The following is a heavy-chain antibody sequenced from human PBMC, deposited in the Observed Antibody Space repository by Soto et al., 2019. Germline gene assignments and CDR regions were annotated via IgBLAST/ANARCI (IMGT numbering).Heavy chain of an antibody. CDR3: ARPGYDSSGFGYYYYGMGV. D-gene: IGHD3-22*01. J-gene: IGHJ6*02. V-gene: IGHV5-10-1*01. CDR1: GYSLTSYW. Sequence: GESLKTSCKGSGYSLTSYWISWVRQMPGKGLEWMGRIDPSDSYTNYSPSFQGHVTISADKSISTAYLQWSSLKASDTAMYYCARPGYDSSGFGYYYYGMGVWRQGTTVTVSS. CDR2: IDPSDSYT.